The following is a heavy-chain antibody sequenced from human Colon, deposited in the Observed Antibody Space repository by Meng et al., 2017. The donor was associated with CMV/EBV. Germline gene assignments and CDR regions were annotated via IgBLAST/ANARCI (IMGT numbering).Heavy chain of an antibody. V-gene: IGHV3-74*01. CDR3: ASRDY. CDR1: GFTFSSKW. CDR2: INTDGSTT. Sequence: EVQLVASGGGLVRPGGCLRLSCEAAGFTFSSKWMHWVRQGPGKGLVWVSRINTDGSTTYYADSVKGRFTISRDNAKNTLYLQMNSLRAEDTAVYYCASRDYWGQGTLVTVSS. J-gene: IGHJ4*02.